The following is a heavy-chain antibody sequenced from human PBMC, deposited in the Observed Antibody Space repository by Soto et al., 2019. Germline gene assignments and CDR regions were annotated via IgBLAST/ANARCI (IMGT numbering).Heavy chain of an antibody. Sequence: SETLSLTCTLSAYSIGSAYYWCWIRQPPGKGLEWIGNVYHSGGTYYTPSLKSRVTISMDTSKNQFSLNLTSVTAADTAVYYCKKERCPLLWRIDSWGQGTLVTVSS. CDR2: VYHSGGT. D-gene: IGHD3-10*01. CDR3: KKERCPLLWRIDS. J-gene: IGHJ4*02. V-gene: IGHV4-38-2*02. CDR1: AYSIGSAYY.